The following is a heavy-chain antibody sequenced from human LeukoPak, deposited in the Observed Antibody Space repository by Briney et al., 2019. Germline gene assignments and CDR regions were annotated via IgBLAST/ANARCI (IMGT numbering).Heavy chain of an antibody. Sequence: PGGSLRLSCAASGFTVTSNYLNWVRQPPGKGLEWVSLIYSCGSTYYADSVKGRFTISRDNSKNTLYLQMNSLRAEDTAVYYCAREGYDGSGSWNWGQGKMVTVSS. J-gene: IGHJ3*01. V-gene: IGHV3-66*01. CDR2: IYSCGST. CDR1: GFTVTSNY. CDR3: AREGYDGSGSWN. D-gene: IGHD3-10*01.